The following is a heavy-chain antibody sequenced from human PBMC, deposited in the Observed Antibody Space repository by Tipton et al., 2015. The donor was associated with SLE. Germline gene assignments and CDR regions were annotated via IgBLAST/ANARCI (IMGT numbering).Heavy chain of an antibody. D-gene: IGHD2-15*01. CDR1: GGSISNSRYF. CDR2: IYYTGST. CDR3: AREALVDATSTVFDY. Sequence: TLSLTCTVSGGSISNSRYFWAWIRQPPGKGLEWIGSIYYTGSTYHNPSLKSRVSISLDTSKGQFSLNLSSVTAADTAVYYCAREALVDATSTVFDYWGQGALVTVSS. J-gene: IGHJ4*02. V-gene: IGHV4-39*07.